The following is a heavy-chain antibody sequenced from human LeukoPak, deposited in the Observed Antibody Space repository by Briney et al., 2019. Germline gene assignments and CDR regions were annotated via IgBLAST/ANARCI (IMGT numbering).Heavy chain of an antibody. CDR2: IRQDGNEK. CDR1: GFRFNTYW. D-gene: IGHD5-24*01. V-gene: IGHV3-7*01. Sequence: GGSLRLSCAASGFRFNTYWMSWVRQAPGKGLEWVANIRQDGNEKYYADSVKGRFTISRDNGKNSLDLQMNSLRADDTAVYYCARDGVRDGLYFDRWGQGTLVTVSS. J-gene: IGHJ4*02. CDR3: ARDGVRDGLYFDR.